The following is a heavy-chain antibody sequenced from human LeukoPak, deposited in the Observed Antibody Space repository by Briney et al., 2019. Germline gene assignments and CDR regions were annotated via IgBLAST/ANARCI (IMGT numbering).Heavy chain of an antibody. CDR3: ATNYGSGSYYILVY. J-gene: IGHJ4*02. CDR1: GYSISSGYH. D-gene: IGHD3-10*01. Sequence: ETLSLTCAVSGYSISSGYHWGWIRQPPGKGLEWIGNIYHSESTYYNPSLKSRVTISLDTSKNQFSLKLSSVTAADTAVYYCATNYGSGSYYILVYWGQGTLVTVSS. V-gene: IGHV4-38-2*01. CDR2: IYHSEST.